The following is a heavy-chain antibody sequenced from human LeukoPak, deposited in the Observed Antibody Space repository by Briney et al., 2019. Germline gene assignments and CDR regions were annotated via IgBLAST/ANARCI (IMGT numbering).Heavy chain of an antibody. V-gene: IGHV1-46*01. CDR3: ESGGSDSSGYYYPWY. CDR1: GYTFTSYY. D-gene: IGHD3-22*01. CDR2: INPSGGST. Sequence: GASVKVSCKASGYTFTSYYMHWVRQAPGQGLEWMGIINPSGGSTSYAQKFQGRVTMTRDTSTSTVYMELSSLRSEDTAVYYCESGGSDSSGYYYPWYWGQGTLVTVSS. J-gene: IGHJ4*02.